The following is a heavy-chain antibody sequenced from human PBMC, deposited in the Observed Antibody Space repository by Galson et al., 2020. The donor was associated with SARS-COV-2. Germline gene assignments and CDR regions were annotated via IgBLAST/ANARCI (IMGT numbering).Heavy chain of an antibody. V-gene: IGHV4-31*03. D-gene: IGHD3-10*01. Sequence: ASETLSLTCTVPGGSISSGGYYWSWIRQHPGKGLEWIGDIYDSGSTHYNPSLKSRVTISVDTSKNQFSLTLSSVTAADTAVYYGGSDRGRIEVWKTGGGFVYWGQGTLVTVSS. CDR1: GGSISSGGYY. CDR2: IYDSGST. J-gene: IGHJ4*02. CDR3: GSDRGRIEVWKTGGGFVY.